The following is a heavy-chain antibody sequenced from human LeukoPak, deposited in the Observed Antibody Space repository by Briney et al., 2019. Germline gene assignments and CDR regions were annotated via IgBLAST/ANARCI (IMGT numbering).Heavy chain of an antibody. CDR3: ARVAGAMVLDY. D-gene: IGHD5-18*01. V-gene: IGHV3-21*01. Sequence: GGPLRLSCAASGFTFSSYSMNWVRQAPGKGLEWVSSISSSSSYIYYADSVKGRFTISRDNAKNSLYLQMNSLRAEDTAVYYCARVAGAMVLDYWGQGTLVTVSS. CDR1: GFTFSSYS. CDR2: ISSSSSYI. J-gene: IGHJ4*02.